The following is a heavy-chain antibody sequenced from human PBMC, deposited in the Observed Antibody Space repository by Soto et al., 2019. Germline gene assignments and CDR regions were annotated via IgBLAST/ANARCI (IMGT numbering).Heavy chain of an antibody. CDR3: AKSGGSYYGAPYYFDY. CDR1: GFTFDDYA. J-gene: IGHJ4*02. Sequence: GGSLRLSCAASGFTFDDYAMHWVWQAPGKGLEWVSGISWNSGSIGYADSVKGRFTISRDNAKNSLYLQMNSLRAEDTALYYCAKSGGSYYGAPYYFDYWGQGTLVTVSS. V-gene: IGHV3-9*01. CDR2: ISWNSGSI. D-gene: IGHD1-26*01.